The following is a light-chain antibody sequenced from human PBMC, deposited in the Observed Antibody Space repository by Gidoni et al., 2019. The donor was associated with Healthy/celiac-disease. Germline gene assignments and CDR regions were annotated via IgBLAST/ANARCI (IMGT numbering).Light chain of an antibody. V-gene: IGKV3-20*01. CDR2: GAS. Sequence: IVFTQSPGTLSLSPGESATLSCRDSQSVSSSYLAWYQQKPGQAPRLLIYGASSRATGIPDRFSGSGSGTDFTLTISRLEPEDFAVYYCQQSGWTFGQGTKVEIK. CDR3: QQSGWT. CDR1: QSVSSSY. J-gene: IGKJ1*01.